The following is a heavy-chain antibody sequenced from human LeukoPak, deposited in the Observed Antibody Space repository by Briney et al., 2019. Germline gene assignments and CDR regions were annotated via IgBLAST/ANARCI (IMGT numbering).Heavy chain of an antibody. CDR2: ISGSGGST. V-gene: IGHV3-23*01. Sequence: GGSLRLSCAASGFTFSSYAMSWVRQAPGKGLEWVSAISGSGGSTYYADSVKGRFTISRDNSKNTLYLQMNSLRAEDTAVYYCAKDISDSSGWTQYRDYWGQGTLVTVSS. D-gene: IGHD6-19*01. CDR3: AKDISDSSGWTQYRDY. J-gene: IGHJ4*02. CDR1: GFTFSSYA.